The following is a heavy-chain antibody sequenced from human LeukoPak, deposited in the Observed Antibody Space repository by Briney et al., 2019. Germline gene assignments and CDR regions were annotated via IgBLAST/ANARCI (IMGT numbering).Heavy chain of an antibody. CDR2: ISSSSSYI. CDR3: ARSITIFGVVIIPDYYFDY. J-gene: IGHJ4*02. D-gene: IGHD3-3*01. V-gene: IGHV3-21*01. CDR1: GFTFSSYS. Sequence: GGSLRLSCAASGFTFSSYSMNWVCQAPGKGLEWVSSISSSSSYIYYADSVKGRFTISRDNAKNSLYLQMNSLRAEDTAVYYCARSITIFGVVIIPDYYFDYWGQGTLVTVSS.